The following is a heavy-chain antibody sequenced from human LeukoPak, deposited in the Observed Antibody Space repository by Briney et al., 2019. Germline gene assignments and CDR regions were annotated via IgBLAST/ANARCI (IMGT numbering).Heavy chain of an antibody. Sequence: SETLSLTCTVSGGSISSYYWTWIRQPAGKGLEWIGGIYPSGSTNYNPYLKSRATMSVDTSKNQFSLKLSSVTAADTAVYYCARENSGSYREFDYGGQGTLVTVSS. CDR2: IYPSGST. D-gene: IGHD1-26*01. V-gene: IGHV4-4*07. CDR3: ARENSGSYREFDY. J-gene: IGHJ4*02. CDR1: GGSISSYY.